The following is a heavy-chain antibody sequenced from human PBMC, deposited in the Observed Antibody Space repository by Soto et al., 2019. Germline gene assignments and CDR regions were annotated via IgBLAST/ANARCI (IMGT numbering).Heavy chain of an antibody. J-gene: IGHJ4*02. CDR2: INGGDDSK. D-gene: IGHD3-16*01. CDR1: GFTFSSSP. V-gene: IGHV3-23*01. Sequence: EVQLLESGGGLVQPGGSLRLSCVVSGFTFSSSPMSWVRRAPGKGLEWVSGINGGDDSKHYAESVRGRFTITRDNSKNTPLLQMNSPRAEDTAIFFWSKGPHWGIIPANPDHWGQGTLVTVSS. CDR3: SKGPHWGIIPANPDH.